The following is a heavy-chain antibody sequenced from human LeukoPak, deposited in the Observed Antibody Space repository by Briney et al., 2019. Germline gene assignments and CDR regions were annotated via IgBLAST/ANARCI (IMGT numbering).Heavy chain of an antibody. CDR2: ISYGGTT. CDR3: ARRGNYCSRTTCYAGFRLDY. J-gene: IGHJ4*02. D-gene: IGHD2-2*01. CDR1: GGSISTRSYH. V-gene: IGHV4-39*01. Sequence: SETLSLICTVSGGSISTRSYHWGWVRQPPGKGLEWIGSISYGGTTYYNPSLKSRVTISVDMSKNQFSLKLSSVTAADAAVYYCARRGNYCSRTTCYAGFRLDYWGQGTLVTVSS.